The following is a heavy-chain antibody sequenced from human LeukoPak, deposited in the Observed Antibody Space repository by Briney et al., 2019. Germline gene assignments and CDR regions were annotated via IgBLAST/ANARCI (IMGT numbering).Heavy chain of an antibody. CDR1: GFTFSSYA. Sequence: GGSLRLSCAASGFTFSSYAMSWVRQAPGKGLEWVSAISGSGGSTYYADSVKGRFTISRDNPKNTLYLQMNSLRAEDTAVYYCAKVVAVAGTRYFDYWGQGTLVTVSS. V-gene: IGHV3-23*01. D-gene: IGHD6-19*01. CDR2: ISGSGGST. J-gene: IGHJ4*02. CDR3: AKVVAVAGTRYFDY.